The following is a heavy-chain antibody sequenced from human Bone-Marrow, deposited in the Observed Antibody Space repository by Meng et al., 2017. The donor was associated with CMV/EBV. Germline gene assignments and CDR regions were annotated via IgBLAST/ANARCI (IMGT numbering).Heavy chain of an antibody. CDR3: ARVRKKSDSTSLSYFDY. J-gene: IGHJ4*02. V-gene: IGHV1-2*02. D-gene: IGHD2-2*01. CDR2: INPNSGGT. Sequence: ASVKGSCKASGYTFTGYYMHWVRQAPGQGLEWMGWINPNSGGTNYAQKFQGRVTMTRDTSISTAYMELSRLRSDDTAVYYCARVRKKSDSTSLSYFDYWGQGTLVTVSS. CDR1: GYTFTGYY.